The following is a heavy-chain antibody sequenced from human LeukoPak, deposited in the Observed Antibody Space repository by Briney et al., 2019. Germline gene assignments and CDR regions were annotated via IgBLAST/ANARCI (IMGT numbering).Heavy chain of an antibody. CDR2: ISGSGGST. CDR3: AKDHPPAVAGHRDIDY. V-gene: IGHV3-23*01. CDR1: GFTFSSYA. D-gene: IGHD6-19*01. Sequence: GGSLRLSCAASGFTFSSYAMSWVRQAPGKGLEWVSAISGSGGSTYYADSVKGRFTISRANSKNTLYLQMNSLRAEDTAVYYCAKDHPPAVAGHRDIDYWGQGTLVTVSS. J-gene: IGHJ4*02.